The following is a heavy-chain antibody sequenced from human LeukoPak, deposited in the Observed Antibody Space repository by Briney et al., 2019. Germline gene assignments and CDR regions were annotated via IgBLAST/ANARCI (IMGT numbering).Heavy chain of an antibody. V-gene: IGHV5-51*01. CDR1: GYSFTNHW. CDR3: ARHYTDYGGRTAYSYYGMDV. CDR2: IFPGDSDT. D-gene: IGHD4-23*01. Sequence: GESLKISCKASGYSFTNHWIGWVRQMPGKGLEWMGIIFPGDSDTRYSPSFQGQVTISADKSISTAYLQWSSLKASDTAMYYCARHYTDYGGRTAYSYYGMDVWGQGTTVTVSS. J-gene: IGHJ6*02.